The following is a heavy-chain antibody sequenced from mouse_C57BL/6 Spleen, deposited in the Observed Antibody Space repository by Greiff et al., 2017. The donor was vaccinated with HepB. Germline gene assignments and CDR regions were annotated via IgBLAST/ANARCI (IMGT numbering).Heavy chain of an antibody. Sequence: QVQLQQSGAELMKPGASVKLSCKATGYTFTGYWIEWVKQRPGHGLEWIGEILPGSGSTNYNEKFKGKATFTADTSSNTAYMQLSSLTTEDSAIYYCARMGGYYYGSSYLYYFDYWGQGTTLTVSS. CDR1: GYTFTGYW. D-gene: IGHD1-1*01. V-gene: IGHV1-9*01. CDR2: ILPGSGST. J-gene: IGHJ2*01. CDR3: ARMGGYYYGSSYLYYFDY.